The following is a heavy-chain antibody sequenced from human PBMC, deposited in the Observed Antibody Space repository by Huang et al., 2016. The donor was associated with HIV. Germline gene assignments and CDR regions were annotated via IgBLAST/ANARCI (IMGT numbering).Heavy chain of an antibody. D-gene: IGHD3-3*01. J-gene: IGHJ4*02. CDR2: RNGGNGDT. V-gene: IGHV1-3*01. CDR1: GYTFSSHA. CDR3: ARDPLDIRRHFDF. Sequence: QVQLVQSGAEVKKPGTSVKVSCKTSGYTFSSHALHWLRQAPGQRPEWMGWRNGGNGDTKYSQKFHGGVTITSDTSANIGYMELNSLLSEDTAVYYCARDPLDIRRHFDFWGQGSLVTVSS.